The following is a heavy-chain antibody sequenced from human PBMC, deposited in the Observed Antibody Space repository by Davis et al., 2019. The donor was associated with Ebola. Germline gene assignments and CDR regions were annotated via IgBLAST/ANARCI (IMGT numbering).Heavy chain of an antibody. J-gene: IGHJ6*04. CDR2: TYYRSKWYN. CDR1: GDSVSSNSAA. Sequence: SETLSLTCAISGDSVSSNSAAWNWIRQSPSRGLEWLGRTYYRSKWYNDYAVSVKSRITINPDTSKNQFSLKLSSVTAADTAVYYYARRRSGWRSYGMDVWGKGTTVTVSS. D-gene: IGHD6-19*01. V-gene: IGHV6-1*01. CDR3: ARRRSGWRSYGMDV.